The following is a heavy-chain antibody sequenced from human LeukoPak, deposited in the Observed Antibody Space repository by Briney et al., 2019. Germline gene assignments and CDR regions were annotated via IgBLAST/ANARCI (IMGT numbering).Heavy chain of an antibody. J-gene: IGHJ6*03. CDR3: ARKSSPYYYMDV. CDR2: IYHSGST. V-gene: IGHV4-38-2*01. CDR1: GCSISSGYY. Sequence: SETLSLTCAVFGCSISSGYYWGWIREPPGKGLEWIGSIYHSGSTYYKPSLKSRVTISVDTSKNQFSLKLSSVTAADTAVYYCARKSSPYYYMDVWGKGTTVTVSS.